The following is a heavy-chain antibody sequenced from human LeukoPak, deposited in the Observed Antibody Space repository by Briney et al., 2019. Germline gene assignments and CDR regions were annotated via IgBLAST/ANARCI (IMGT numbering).Heavy chain of an antibody. Sequence: GGSLRLSCAGSGITFSTYEMNWVRQAPGKGLEWIAYSSGDGTNTFYLDSVRGRFTVSRDNAKNSLYLQMNSLRAEDTAVYYCATRMGWTSLVRGNDYWGQGTLVTVSS. V-gene: IGHV3-48*03. D-gene: IGHD3-16*01. CDR3: ATRMGWTSLVRGNDY. J-gene: IGHJ4*02. CDR1: GITFSTYE. CDR2: SSGDGTNT.